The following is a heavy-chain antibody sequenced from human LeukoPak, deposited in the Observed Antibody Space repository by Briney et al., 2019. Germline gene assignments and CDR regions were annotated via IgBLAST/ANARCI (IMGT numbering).Heavy chain of an antibody. CDR1: GFPFSSYA. Sequence: PGGSLRLSCAASGFPFSSYAMSWVRQAPGKGLEWVSAISGSGDDTYYADSVKGRLTISRDNSKNTLYLQMNSLRAEDTAVYYCATLPNYSYRHPYYFDYWGQGTLVTVSS. J-gene: IGHJ4*02. V-gene: IGHV3-23*01. CDR3: ATLPNYSYRHPYYFDY. D-gene: IGHD5-18*01. CDR2: ISGSGDDT.